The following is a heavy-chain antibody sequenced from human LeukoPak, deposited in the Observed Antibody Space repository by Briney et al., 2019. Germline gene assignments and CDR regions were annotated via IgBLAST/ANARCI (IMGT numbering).Heavy chain of an antibody. D-gene: IGHD3-3*01. V-gene: IGHV4-39*07. Sequence: SATLSLTCTVSGGSISSSSYYWGWIRQPPGKGLEWIGCIYYSGSTYYNPSLKSRVTISVDTSKNQFSLKLSSVTAADTAVYYCAIRYYDFWSGRGYYMDVWGKGTTVTVSS. CDR2: IYYSGST. CDR1: GGSISSSSYY. J-gene: IGHJ6*03. CDR3: AIRYYDFWSGRGYYMDV.